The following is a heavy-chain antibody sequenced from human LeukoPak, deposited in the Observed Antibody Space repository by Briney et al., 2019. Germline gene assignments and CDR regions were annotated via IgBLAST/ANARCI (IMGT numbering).Heavy chain of an antibody. V-gene: IGHV3-23*01. D-gene: IGHD3-22*01. J-gene: IGHJ4*02. CDR2: ISGSGGST. Sequence: SGGSLRRSCAASGFTFSSYAMSWVRQAPGKGLEWVSGISGSGGSTYYADSVKGRFTISRDNSKNTLYLQMNSLRAEDTAVYYCAKDPQFYYDSSGLQDYWGLGTLVTVSS. CDR1: GFTFSSYA. CDR3: AKDPQFYYDSSGLQDY.